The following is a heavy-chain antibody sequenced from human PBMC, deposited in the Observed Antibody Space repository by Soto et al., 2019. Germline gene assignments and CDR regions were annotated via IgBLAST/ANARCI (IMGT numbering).Heavy chain of an antibody. J-gene: IGHJ4*02. CDR3: AKRNLVVRPPFDY. CDR2: ISGSGGSI. CDR1: GFTFSSYA. Sequence: PGGSLRLSCAASGFTFSSYAMSWVRQAPGKGLEWVSSISGSGGSIYYADSVKGRFTISRDNPKNTLDLQMNSLRAEDTAVYYCAKRNLVVRPPFDYWGQGTLVTVSS. V-gene: IGHV3-23*01. D-gene: IGHD2-2*01.